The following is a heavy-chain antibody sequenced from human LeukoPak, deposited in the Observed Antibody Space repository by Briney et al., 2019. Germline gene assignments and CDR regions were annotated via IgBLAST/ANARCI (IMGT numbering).Heavy chain of an antibody. CDR3: ARDPVDSSGYYYLDY. CDR2: INPSGGGT. J-gene: IGHJ4*02. Sequence: GASVKVSCKASGYTFTSYYMHWVRQAPGQGPEWMGIINPSGGGTSYAQKFQGRVTMTRDTSTSTVYMELSSLRSEDTAVYYRARDPVDSSGYYYLDYWGQGTLVTVSS. CDR1: GYTFTSYY. D-gene: IGHD3-22*01. V-gene: IGHV1-46*01.